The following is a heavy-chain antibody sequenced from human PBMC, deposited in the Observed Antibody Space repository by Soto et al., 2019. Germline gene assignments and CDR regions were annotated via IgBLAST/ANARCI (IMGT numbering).Heavy chain of an antibody. CDR2: VSHDGRNT. V-gene: IGHV3-30*18. Sequence: VQLVESGGGVVQPGRSLRLSCAASGFTFSDYAMHWVRQAPGKGLEWVAVVSHDGRNTHYAESVKGRFTISRDSSKNTVSLEMTSLRAEDTAVYYRAKGGGQWLVTSDFNYWAQGALVTVSS. CDR1: GFTFSDYA. J-gene: IGHJ4*02. D-gene: IGHD6-19*01. CDR3: AKGGGQWLVTSDFNY.